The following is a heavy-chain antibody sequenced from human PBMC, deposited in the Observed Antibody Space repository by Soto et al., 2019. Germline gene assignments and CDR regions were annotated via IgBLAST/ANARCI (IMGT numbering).Heavy chain of an antibody. Sequence: SGPTLVNPTQTLTPTCPFSGFSLSTSGMCVSWIRQPPGKALEWLARIDWDDDKYYSTSLKTRLTISKDTSKNQVVLTMTNMEPVDTAPYSCARIRWDYGDYSFFDYWGQGTLVTVSS. CDR2: IDWDDDK. D-gene: IGHD4-17*01. J-gene: IGHJ4*02. CDR1: GFSLSTSGMC. CDR3: ARIRWDYGDYSFFDY. V-gene: IGHV2-70*11.